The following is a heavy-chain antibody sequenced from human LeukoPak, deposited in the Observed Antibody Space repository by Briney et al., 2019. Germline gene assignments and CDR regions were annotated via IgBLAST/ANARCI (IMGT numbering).Heavy chain of an antibody. D-gene: IGHD1-1*01. V-gene: IGHV3-30*02. J-gene: IGHJ6*03. Sequence: GGSLRLSCAASGFSFSDYGMHWVRQAPGKGLEWVTFIRYDGSNKYYADSVKGRFTISRDNSKNTLYLQMNSLRAEDTAVYYYAKRAVLTTFQSSLANYYYYMDVWGKGTTVTVSS. CDR2: IRYDGSNK. CDR1: GFSFSDYG. CDR3: AKRAVLTTFQSSLANYYYYMDV.